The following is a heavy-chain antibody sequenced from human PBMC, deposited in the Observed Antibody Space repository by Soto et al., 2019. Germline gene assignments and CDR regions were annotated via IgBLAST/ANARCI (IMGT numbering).Heavy chain of an antibody. CDR1: VFTFSSYA. D-gene: IGHD3-16*01. J-gene: IGHJ6*02. CDR3: ERGDGMDV. Sequence: EVPLLESGGGLVQPGGSLRLSCAASVFTFSSYAMSWVRQGQGKGLEWVSAISGSGGSTYYADSVKGRFTISRDNSKNTLYLQMNSLRAEDTAVYYCERGDGMDVWGQGTTVTVSS. V-gene: IGHV3-23*01. CDR2: ISGSGGST.